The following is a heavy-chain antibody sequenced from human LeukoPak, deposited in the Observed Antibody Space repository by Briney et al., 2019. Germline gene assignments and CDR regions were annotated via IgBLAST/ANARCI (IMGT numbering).Heavy chain of an antibody. CDR3: ARVPYYYGSGSYDPYYFDY. V-gene: IGHV4-59*01. CDR2: IYYSGST. D-gene: IGHD3-10*01. CDR1: GGSISSYY. J-gene: IGHJ4*02. Sequence: SETLSLTCTVSGGSISSYYWSWIRQPPGKGLAWIGYIYYSGSTNYNPSLKSRVTISVDTSKNQFSLKLSSVTAADTAVYYCARVPYYYGSGSYDPYYFDYWGQGTLDTVSS.